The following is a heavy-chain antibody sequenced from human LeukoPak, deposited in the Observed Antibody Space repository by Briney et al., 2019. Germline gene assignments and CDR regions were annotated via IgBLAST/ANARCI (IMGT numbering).Heavy chain of an antibody. CDR2: ISYDGSNK. D-gene: IGHD3-10*01. J-gene: IGHJ3*02. V-gene: IGHV3-30*18. CDR1: GFTFSSYG. CDR3: AKSLSPFARSGSYYFDAFDI. Sequence: GGSLRLSCAASGFTFSSYGMHWVRQAPGKGLEWVAVISYDGSNKYYADSVEGRFTISRDNSKNTLYLQMNSLRAEDTAVYYCAKSLSPFARSGSYYFDAFDIWGQGTMVTVSS.